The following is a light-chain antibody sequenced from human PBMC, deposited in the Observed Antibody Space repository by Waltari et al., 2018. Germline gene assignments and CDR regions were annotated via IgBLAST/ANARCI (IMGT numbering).Light chain of an antibody. CDR3: SSYAGSDNFGI. Sequence: QSVLTQPPSASGSPGQSVTLSCIGTSGDIGTYNYVSWYQQHPGKAPKLIIYGVTQRTSGFPDLFAGSKSGNTASLTVSGLQAEDEADYFCSSYAGSDNFGIFGGGTKLTVL. V-gene: IGLV2-8*01. CDR1: SGDIGTYNY. CDR2: GVT. J-gene: IGLJ2*01.